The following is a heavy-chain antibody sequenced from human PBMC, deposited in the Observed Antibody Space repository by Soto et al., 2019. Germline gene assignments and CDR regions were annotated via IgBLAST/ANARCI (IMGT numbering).Heavy chain of an antibody. Sequence: TSETLSLTCTVSGGSISSGGYSWTWIRQSPGKGLEWIGYTYQSGSAYYNPSLKSRVTISVDRSKNQFSLNLTSVTAADTAVYYCARDYYGMDVWGQGTTVTVSS. CDR1: GGSISSGGYS. J-gene: IGHJ6*02. V-gene: IGHV4-30-2*06. CDR2: TYQSGSA. CDR3: ARDYYGMDV.